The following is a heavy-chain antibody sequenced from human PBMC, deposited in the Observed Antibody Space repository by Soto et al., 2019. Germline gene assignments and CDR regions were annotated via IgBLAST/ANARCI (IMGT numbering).Heavy chain of an antibody. J-gene: IGHJ4*02. Sequence: ASVKVSCKASGYTFTYHGITWVRQAPGQGLEWMGWISGYTGNADYAQRFQGRVIMTTDTSTSTAYMEVRSLRSDDTAVYYCVRERESRGNISAYWGQGNLVTVSS. CDR3: VRERESRGNISAY. D-gene: IGHD2-2*01. V-gene: IGHV1-18*01. CDR2: ISGYTGNA. CDR1: GYTFTYHG.